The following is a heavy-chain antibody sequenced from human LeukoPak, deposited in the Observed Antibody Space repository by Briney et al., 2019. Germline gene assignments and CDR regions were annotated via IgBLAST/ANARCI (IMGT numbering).Heavy chain of an antibody. V-gene: IGHV1-18*01. J-gene: IGHJ4*02. CDR3: ARGRDDTAMATTIDY. CDR2: ISAYNGNT. CDR1: GYTFTSYG. D-gene: IGHD5-18*01. Sequence: SVKVSCKASGYTFTSYGISWVRQAPGQGLEWMGWISAYNGNTNYAQKLQGRVTMTTDTSTSTAYMELRSLRSDDTAVYYCARGRDDTAMATTIDYWGQGTLVTVSS.